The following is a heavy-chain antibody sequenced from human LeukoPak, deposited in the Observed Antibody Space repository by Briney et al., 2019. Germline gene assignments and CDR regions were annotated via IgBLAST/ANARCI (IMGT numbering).Heavy chain of an antibody. CDR1: GFTFSSYA. J-gene: IGHJ4*02. V-gene: IGHV3-23*01. D-gene: IGHD6-19*01. Sequence: GGSLRLSCAASGFTFSSYAMSWVRQAPGKGLEWVSAISGSGGSTYYADSVKGRFTISRDNSKNTMYLQMNSLRAEDTAVYYCAKAPGIAVAGLYFDYWGQGTLVTVSS. CDR3: AKAPGIAVAGLYFDY. CDR2: ISGSGGST.